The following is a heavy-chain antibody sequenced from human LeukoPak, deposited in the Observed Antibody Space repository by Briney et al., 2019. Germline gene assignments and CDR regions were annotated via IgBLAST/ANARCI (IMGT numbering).Heavy chain of an antibody. CDR2: IYYSGST. CDR1: GGSISSSSYY. D-gene: IGHD6-19*01. Sequence: SETLSLTCPVSGGSISSSSYYWGWIRQPPGKGLEWIGSIYYSGSTYYNPSLKSRVTISVDTSKNQFSLKLSSVTAADTAVYYCARGIAVANYYYYGMDVWGQGTTVTVSS. J-gene: IGHJ6*02. V-gene: IGHV4-39*07. CDR3: ARGIAVANYYYYGMDV.